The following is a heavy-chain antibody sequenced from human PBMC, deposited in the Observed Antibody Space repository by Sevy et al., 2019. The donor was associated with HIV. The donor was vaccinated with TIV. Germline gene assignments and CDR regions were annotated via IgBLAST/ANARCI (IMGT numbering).Heavy chain of an antibody. J-gene: IGHJ6*03. CDR2: INAGNGNT. CDR1: GYTFTSYA. D-gene: IGHD1-20*01. CDR3: GRGDNWNDGYYYYYYMDV. V-gene: IGHV1-3*01. Sequence: ASVKVSCKASGYTFTSYAMHWVRQAPGQRLEWMGWINAGNGNTKYSQKFQGRVTITRDTSASTAYMELSSLRSEDTAVYYCGRGDNWNDGYYYYYYMDVWGKGTTVTVSS.